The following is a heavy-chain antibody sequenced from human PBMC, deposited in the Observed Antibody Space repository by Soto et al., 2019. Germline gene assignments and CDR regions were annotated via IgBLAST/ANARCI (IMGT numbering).Heavy chain of an antibody. CDR2: IYYSGDT. CDR1: GGSISSYY. J-gene: IGHJ4*02. Sequence: SETLSLTCTVSGGSISSYYWSWIRQPPGKGLEWIGYIYYSGDTNYNPSLKSRVTILVDTSKNQFSLKLTSVTDADTAVYYCARQSSTWFWDYWGQGTLVIVSS. CDR3: ARQSSTWFWDY. D-gene: IGHD6-13*01. V-gene: IGHV4-59*08.